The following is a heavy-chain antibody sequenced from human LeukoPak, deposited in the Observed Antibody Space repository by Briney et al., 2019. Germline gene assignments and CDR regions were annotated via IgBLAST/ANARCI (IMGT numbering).Heavy chain of an antibody. V-gene: IGHV1-24*01. D-gene: IGHD3-3*01. CDR3: AGGVGDFWSGYQYASLDY. CDR2: FDPEDGET. J-gene: IGHJ4*02. CDR1: GYTLTELS. Sequence: ASVKVSCKVSGYTLTELSMHWVRQAPGKGLEWMGGFDPEDGETIYAQKFQGRVTMTEDTSTDTAYMELSSLRSEDTAVYYCAGGVGDFWSGYQYASLDYWGQGTLVTVSS.